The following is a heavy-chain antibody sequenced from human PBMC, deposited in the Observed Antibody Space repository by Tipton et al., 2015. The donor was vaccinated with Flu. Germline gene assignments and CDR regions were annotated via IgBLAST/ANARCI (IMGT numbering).Heavy chain of an antibody. D-gene: IGHD6-19*01. Sequence: LRLSCTVSGGSISSYYWSWIRQPAGKGLEWIGRIYSSGSTSYNPSLKSRVTMSVDTAENQFSLRLSSVTAADTAVYYCARSVTYYYDSSGSTFDYWGLGTLVTVSS. V-gene: IGHV4-4*07. CDR3: ARSVTYYYDSSGSTFDY. CDR1: GGSISSYY. CDR2: IYSSGST. J-gene: IGHJ4*02.